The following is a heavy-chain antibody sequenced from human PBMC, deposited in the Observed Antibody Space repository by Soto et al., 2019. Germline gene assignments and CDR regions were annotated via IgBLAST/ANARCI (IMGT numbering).Heavy chain of an antibody. V-gene: IGHV3-23*01. CDR2: ISGSGGST. Sequence: GGSLRLSCAASGFTFSSYAMSWVRQAPGKGLEWVSAISGSGGSTYYADSVKGRFTISRDNSKNTLYLHMNSLRAEDTAVYYCAKQILSIDAFDIWGQGTMVTVSS. CDR3: AKQILSIDAFDI. J-gene: IGHJ3*02. CDR1: GFTFSSYA. D-gene: IGHD3-16*02.